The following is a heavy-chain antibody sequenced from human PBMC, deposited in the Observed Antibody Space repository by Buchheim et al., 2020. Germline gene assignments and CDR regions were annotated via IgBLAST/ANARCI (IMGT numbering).Heavy chain of an antibody. CDR1: GFTFSSYA. CDR2: ISYDGRNK. D-gene: IGHD2-2*01. V-gene: IGHV3-30*04. CDR3: ARDRRYWSSTSCYLHYGMDD. Sequence: QVQLVESGGGVVQPGRSLRLSCVASGFTFSSYAMHWVRQAPGKGLEWVAVISYDGRNKDYADSVKGRFTISRDNSKNTLYLQMNSLRAADTAGYYCARDRRYWSSTSCYLHYGMDDWGQGST. J-gene: IGHJ6*02.